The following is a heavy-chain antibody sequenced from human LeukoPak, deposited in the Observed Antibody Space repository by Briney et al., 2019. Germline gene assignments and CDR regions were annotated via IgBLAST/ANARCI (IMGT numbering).Heavy chain of an antibody. CDR2: MNPNSGNT. V-gene: IGHV1-8*01. CDR3: ARGVYYDFWSGYRQNWFDP. CDR1: GYTFTSYD. D-gene: IGHD3-3*01. J-gene: IGHJ5*02. Sequence: GASVKVSCKASGYTFTSYDINWVRQATGQGLEWMGWMNPNSGNTGYAQKFQGRVTMTRNTPISTAYMELSSLRSEDTAVYYCARGVYYDFWSGYRQNWFDPWGQGTLVTVSS.